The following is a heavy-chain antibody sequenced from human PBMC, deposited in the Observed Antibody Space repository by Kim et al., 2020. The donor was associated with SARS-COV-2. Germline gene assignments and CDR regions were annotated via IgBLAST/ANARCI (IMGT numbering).Heavy chain of an antibody. J-gene: IGHJ5*02. Sequence: SETLSLTCTVSGGSISNYYWSWIRQPPGKGLEWIGYIYYNGSTNHNPSLQSRVTISVDTSKNQFSLKLSSVTAADTAVYYCARAGTIFGLGRDWFDPVCQGTLVTVSS. V-gene: IGHV4-59*01. CDR2: IYYNGST. CDR3: ARAGTIFGLGRDWFDP. D-gene: IGHD3-3*01. CDR1: GGSISNYY.